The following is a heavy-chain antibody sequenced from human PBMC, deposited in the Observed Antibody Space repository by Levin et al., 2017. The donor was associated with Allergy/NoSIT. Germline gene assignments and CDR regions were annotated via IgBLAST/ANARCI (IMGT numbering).Heavy chain of an antibody. Sequence: EASVKVSCAASGFTFISYSMNWVRQAPGQGLEWVSSISSSSSYIYYADSVKGRFTISRDNAKNSLYLQMNSLRAEDTAVYYCARDHYYDSSGYGIPIDYWGQGTLVTVSS. D-gene: IGHD3-22*01. CDR1: GFTFISYS. J-gene: IGHJ4*02. V-gene: IGHV3-21*01. CDR2: ISSSSSYI. CDR3: ARDHYYDSSGYGIPIDY.